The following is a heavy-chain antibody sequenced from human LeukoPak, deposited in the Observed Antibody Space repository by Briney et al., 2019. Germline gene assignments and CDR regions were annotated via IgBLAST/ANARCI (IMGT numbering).Heavy chain of an antibody. CDR2: IFYSGTT. CDR1: NDSISPLY. CDR3: ARGGSAAKYYFDS. J-gene: IGHJ4*02. V-gene: IGHV4-59*11. Sequence: PSETLSLTCTDSNDSISPLYWGWIRQPPGKGLEFIGYIFYSGTTNFNPSLKSRVTLSVDTSKNQFSLRLNSVTAADTAVYYCARGGSAAKYYFDSWGQGTLVTVSS. D-gene: IGHD6-13*01.